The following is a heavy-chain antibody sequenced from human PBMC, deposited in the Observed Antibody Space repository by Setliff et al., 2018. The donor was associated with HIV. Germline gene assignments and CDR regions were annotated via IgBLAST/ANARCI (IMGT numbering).Heavy chain of an antibody. CDR1: GGTFSSYA. Sequence: ASVKVSCKASGGTFSSYAISWVRQAPGQGLEWMGGIIPIFGTANYAQKFQGRVTITADESTSTAYMELSSLRSEYTAVYYCARGPYSSSSYYYGMDVWGQGTTVTVSS. D-gene: IGHD6-6*01. CDR2: IIPIFGTA. CDR3: ARGPYSSSSYYYGMDV. J-gene: IGHJ6*02. V-gene: IGHV1-69*13.